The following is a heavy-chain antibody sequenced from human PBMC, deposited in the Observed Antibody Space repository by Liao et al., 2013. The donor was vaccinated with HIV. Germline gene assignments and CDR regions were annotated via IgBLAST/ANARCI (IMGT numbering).Heavy chain of an antibody. Sequence: QVQLQESGPGVVKPSETLSLTCSVSGGSISSYYWSWIRQPAGKGLEWIGRIINSGSTNHNPSLKSRATISLDPSRNQFSLTLTSVTVADTASYYCARDRSALGDGSKYGAFDIWGQGTVVTVSS. CDR3: ARDRSALGDGSKYGAFDI. CDR2: IINSGST. J-gene: IGHJ3*02. V-gene: IGHV4-4*07. CDR1: GGSISSYY. D-gene: IGHD5-24*01.